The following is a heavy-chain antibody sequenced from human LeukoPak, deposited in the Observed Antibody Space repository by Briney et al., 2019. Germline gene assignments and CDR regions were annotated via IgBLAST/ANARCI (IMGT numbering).Heavy chain of an antibody. CDR2: IYSGGST. J-gene: IGHJ4*02. CDR3: AHTLRAAAVTYFDY. CDR1: GFTVSSNY. D-gene: IGHD6-25*01. Sequence: GSLRLSCAASGFTVSSNYMSWVRQAPGKGLEWVSVIYSGGSTYYADSVKGRFTISRDNSKNTLYLQMNSLRAEDTAVYYCAHTLRAAAVTYFDYWGQGTLVTVSS. V-gene: IGHV3-53*01.